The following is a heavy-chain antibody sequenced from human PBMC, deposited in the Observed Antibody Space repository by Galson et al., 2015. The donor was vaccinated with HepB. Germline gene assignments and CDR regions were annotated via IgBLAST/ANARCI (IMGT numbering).Heavy chain of an antibody. CDR1: GGTFSSYA. V-gene: IGHV1-69*04. J-gene: IGHJ3*02. CDR3: ARALPGGVEEMASLLFLPSAFDI. CDR2: IIPILGIA. D-gene: IGHD5-24*01. Sequence: SVKVSCKASGGTFSSYAISWVRQAPGQGLEWMGRIIPILGIANYAQKFQGRVTITADKSTSTAYMELSSLRSEDTAVYYCARALPGGVEEMASLLFLPSAFDIWGQGTMVTVSS.